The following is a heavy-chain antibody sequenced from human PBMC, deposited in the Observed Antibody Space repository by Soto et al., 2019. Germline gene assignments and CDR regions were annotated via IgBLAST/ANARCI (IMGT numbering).Heavy chain of an antibody. Sequence: PGGSLRLSCAASGFTFSNAWMSWVCQAPGKGLEWVGRIKSKTDGGTTDYAAPVKGRFTISRDDSKNTLYLQMNSLKTEDTAVYYCTTTNYDFWSGYYYMDVWGKGTTVTVSS. D-gene: IGHD3-3*01. V-gene: IGHV3-15*01. J-gene: IGHJ6*03. CDR3: TTTNYDFWSGYYYMDV. CDR2: IKSKTDGGTT. CDR1: GFTFSNAW.